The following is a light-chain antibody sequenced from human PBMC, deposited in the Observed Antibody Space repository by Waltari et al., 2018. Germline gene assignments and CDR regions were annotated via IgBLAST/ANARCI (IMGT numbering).Light chain of an antibody. Sequence: EIVFTQSPDTLSLSPGETATLPCSASQSVGIYFAWYQQKPGQAPTLLIFDASNTATGIPDRFRGSGSGTDFTLTISSLEPQDFAVYSCQRRSNWTPHTFGQGARLEIK. J-gene: IGKJ2*01. CDR3: QRRSNWTPHT. CDR2: DAS. CDR1: QSVGIY. V-gene: IGKV3-11*01.